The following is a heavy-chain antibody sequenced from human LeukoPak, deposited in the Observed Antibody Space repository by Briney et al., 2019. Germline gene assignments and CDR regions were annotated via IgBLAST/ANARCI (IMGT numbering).Heavy chain of an antibody. J-gene: IGHJ4*02. CDR3: ARPLEGD. Sequence: SETLSLTCTVSGGSISSHYWSWIRQPPGKGLEWIGSIYYSGSTYYNPSLKSRVTISVDTSKNQFSLKLSSVTAADTAVYYCARPLEGDWGQGTLVTVSS. CDR2: IYYSGST. CDR1: GGSISSHY. V-gene: IGHV4-59*05.